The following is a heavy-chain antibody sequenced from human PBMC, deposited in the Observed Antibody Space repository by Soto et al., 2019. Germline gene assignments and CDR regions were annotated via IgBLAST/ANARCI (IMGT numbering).Heavy chain of an antibody. V-gene: IGHV3-23*01. CDR1: GFTFSSYA. CDR2: ISGSGGST. CDR3: AKLGSLHFGELSLWDY. Sequence: EVQLLESGGGLVQPGGSLRLSCAASGFTFSSYAMSWVRQAPGKGLEWVSAISGSGGSTYYADSVKGRFTISRDNSKNTLYLQMNSLRAEDTAVYYCAKLGSLHFGELSLWDYWGQGTLVTVSS. J-gene: IGHJ4*02. D-gene: IGHD3-16*02.